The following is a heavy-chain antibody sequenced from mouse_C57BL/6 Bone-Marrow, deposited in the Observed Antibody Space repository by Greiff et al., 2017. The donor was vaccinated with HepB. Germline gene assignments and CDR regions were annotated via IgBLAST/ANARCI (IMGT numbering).Heavy chain of an antibody. CDR3: ARPDY. Sequence: QVQLQQPGAELVRPGTSVKLSCKASGYTFTSYWMHWVKQRPGQGLEWIGVIDPFDSYTNYNQKFKGKATLTVDTSSSTAYMQLSSLTSEDSAVYYCARPDYWGQGTLVTVSA. J-gene: IGHJ3*01. CDR1: GYTFTSYW. V-gene: IGHV1-59*01. CDR2: IDPFDSYT.